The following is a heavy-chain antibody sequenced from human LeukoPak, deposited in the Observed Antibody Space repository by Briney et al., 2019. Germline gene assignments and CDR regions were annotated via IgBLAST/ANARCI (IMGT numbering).Heavy chain of an antibody. D-gene: IGHD1-14*01. CDR3: ATETIGRHYDY. Sequence: GGSLRLSCAASGFTFSSCGFNWVRQAPGKGLEWVSSIGPTGSDRYYADSVRGRFTISRDNAQNSMYLQMDSLRDEDTAVHYPATETIGRHYDYWGQGTLLTVSS. J-gene: IGHJ4*02. CDR2: IGPTGSDR. CDR1: GFTFSSCG. V-gene: IGHV3-21*01.